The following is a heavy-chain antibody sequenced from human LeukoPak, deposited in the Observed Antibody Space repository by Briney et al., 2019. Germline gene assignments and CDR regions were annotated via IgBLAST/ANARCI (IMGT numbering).Heavy chain of an antibody. J-gene: IGHJ4*02. CDR1: GYTFTSYY. CDR3: ARDRALRAVVGSFDY. Sequence: ASVKVSCKASGYTFTSYYIHWVRRAPGQGLEWMGIINPSGGSTSYAQKFQGRVTMTRDTSTSTVYMELSSLTSEDTAVYYCARDRALRAVVGSFDYWGQGTLVTVSS. V-gene: IGHV1-46*01. CDR2: INPSGGST. D-gene: IGHD4-23*01.